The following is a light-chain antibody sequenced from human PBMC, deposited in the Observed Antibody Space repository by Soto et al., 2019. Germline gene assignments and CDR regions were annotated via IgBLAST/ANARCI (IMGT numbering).Light chain of an antibody. CDR3: QQYGSSSIT. CDR2: GAS. V-gene: IGKV3-20*01. J-gene: IGKJ5*01. CDR1: QSVSSTS. Sequence: EIVLTQSPGTLSLSPGERATLSCRASQSVSSTSLAWYQQKPGQAPRLLIYGASSRATGIPDRFSGSGSGTDFTLTISRLEPEDFAVYSCQQYGSSSITFGQGTRLEMK.